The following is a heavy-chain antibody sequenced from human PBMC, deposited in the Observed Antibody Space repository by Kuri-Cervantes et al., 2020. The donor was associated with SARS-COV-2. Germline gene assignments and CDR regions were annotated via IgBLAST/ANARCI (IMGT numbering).Heavy chain of an antibody. V-gene: IGHV3-53*05. CDR1: GFTVSSNY. Sequence: GESLKISCAASGFTVSSNYMSWVRQAPGKGLEWVSVIYSGGSTYYADSVKGRFTISRDNSKNTLYLQMNSLRAEDTAVYYCARDRDYYDSSGYPYFDYWSQGSLVTVSS. CDR2: IYSGGST. J-gene: IGHJ4*02. CDR3: ARDRDYYDSSGYPYFDY. D-gene: IGHD3-22*01.